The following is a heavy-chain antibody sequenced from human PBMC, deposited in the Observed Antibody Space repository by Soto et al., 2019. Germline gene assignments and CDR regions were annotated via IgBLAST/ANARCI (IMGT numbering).Heavy chain of an antibody. Sequence: EVQLLESGGGLVQPGGSLRLSCAASGLTFSNKAMRWVRQAPGKGLGGVSAISSGGDKKFYADSVKGRFTVSRDNSKNTLYLQMNSLRAEDTATYYCARVGGTSGGKYYYMDVWGKGTTVTVSS. D-gene: IGHD3-10*01. V-gene: IGHV3-23*01. CDR3: ARVGGTSGGKYYYMDV. CDR2: ISSGGDKK. J-gene: IGHJ6*03. CDR1: GLTFSNKA.